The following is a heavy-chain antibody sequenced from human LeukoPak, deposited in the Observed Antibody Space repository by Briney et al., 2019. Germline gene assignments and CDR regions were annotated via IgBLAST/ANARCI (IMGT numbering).Heavy chain of an antibody. CDR2: IYSANST. V-gene: IGHV3-53*04. J-gene: IGHJ4*02. CDR3: AKDRTAGYDGLVDY. Sequence: GGSLRLSCAASGFTVSSNYMSWVRQAPGKGLEWVSVIYSANSTYYADSVKGRFTISRHNSKNTLYLQMNSLRAEDTAVYYCAKDRTAGYDGLVDYWGQGTLVTVSS. CDR1: GFTVSSNY. D-gene: IGHD5-12*01.